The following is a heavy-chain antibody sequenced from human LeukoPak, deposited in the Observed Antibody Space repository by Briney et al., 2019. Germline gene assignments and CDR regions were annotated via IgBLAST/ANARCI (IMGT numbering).Heavy chain of an antibody. D-gene: IGHD3-22*01. Sequence: GGSLRLSCAASGFTFSTYPISWVRQAPGKGLEWVSGISDSGYSTYYADSVKGRFTISRDNSKNTLFLQMNSLRAEDTAVYYCAKYDRSGYDYWGQGTLVTVSS. CDR1: GFTFSTYP. V-gene: IGHV3-23*01. J-gene: IGHJ4*02. CDR2: ISDSGYST. CDR3: AKYDRSGYDY.